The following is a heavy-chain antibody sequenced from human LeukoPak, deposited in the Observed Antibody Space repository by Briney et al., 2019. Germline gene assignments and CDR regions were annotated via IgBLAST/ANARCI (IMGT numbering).Heavy chain of an antibody. J-gene: IGHJ4*02. V-gene: IGHV3-73*01. CDR2: IRSKANSYAT. Sequence: PGGSLRLSCAASGFTFSNAWMSWVRQAPGKGLEWVGRIRSKANSYATAYAASVKGRFTISRDDSKNTAYLQMNSLKTEDTAVYYCTRRSSRGRCGGDCYSDYWGQGTLVTVSS. CDR1: GFTFSNAW. CDR3: TRRSSRGRCGGDCYSDY. D-gene: IGHD2-21*02.